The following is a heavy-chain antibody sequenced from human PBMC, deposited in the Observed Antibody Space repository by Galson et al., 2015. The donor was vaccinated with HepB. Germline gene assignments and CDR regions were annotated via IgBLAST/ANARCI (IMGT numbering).Heavy chain of an antibody. V-gene: IGHV4-39*01. J-gene: IGHJ5*02. CDR2: IYYSGST. Sequence: LSLTCTVSGGSISSSSYYWGWIRQPPGKGLEWIGSIYYSGSTYYNPSLKSRVTISVDTSKNQFSLKLSSVTAADTAVYYCARQRTNKIVVVPGWFDPWGQGTLVTVSS. D-gene: IGHD2-2*01. CDR1: GGSISSSSYY. CDR3: ARQRTNKIVVVPGWFDP.